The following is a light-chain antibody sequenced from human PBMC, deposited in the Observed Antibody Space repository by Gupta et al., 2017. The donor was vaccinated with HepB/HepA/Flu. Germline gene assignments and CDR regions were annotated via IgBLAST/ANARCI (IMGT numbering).Light chain of an antibody. CDR1: QSVSSY. J-gene: IGKJ4*01. CDR3: QQRSNWLT. CDR2: DAS. Sequence: EIVLTQSPATLSLSPGERATLPCRASQSVSSYLAWYQQKPGQAPRLLIYDASNRATGIPDRFSGSGSGTDFTLTISSLEPEDFAVYYWQQRSNWLTFGGGTKVEIK. V-gene: IGKV3-11*01.